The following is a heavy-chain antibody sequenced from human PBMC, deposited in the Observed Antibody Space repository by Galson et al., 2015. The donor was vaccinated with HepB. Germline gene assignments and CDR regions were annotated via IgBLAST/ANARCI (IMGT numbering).Heavy chain of an antibody. CDR1: GYTFTSYG. J-gene: IGHJ4*02. Sequence: SVKVSCKASGYTFTSYGISWVRQAPGQGLEWMGWISAYNGNTNYAQKLQGRVTMTTDTSTSTAYMELRSLRSDDTAVYYCASRRSSYCGGDCFDYWGQGTLVTVSS. CDR2: ISAYNGNT. CDR3: ASRRSSYCGGDCFDY. V-gene: IGHV1-18*04. D-gene: IGHD2-21*01.